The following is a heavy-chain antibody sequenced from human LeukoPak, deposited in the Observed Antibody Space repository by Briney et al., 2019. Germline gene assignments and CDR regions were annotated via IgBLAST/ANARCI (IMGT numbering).Heavy chain of an antibody. Sequence: GGSLRLSCAASGFTFSSYSMNWVRQAPGKGLEWVSSISSSSSYIYYADSVKGRFTISRDNAKNSLYLQMNSLRAEDTAVYYCARDLTSSSTAYFHHWGQGTLVTVSS. J-gene: IGHJ1*01. CDR3: ARDLTSSSTAYFHH. D-gene: IGHD6-6*01. V-gene: IGHV3-21*01. CDR2: ISSSSSYI. CDR1: GFTFSSYS.